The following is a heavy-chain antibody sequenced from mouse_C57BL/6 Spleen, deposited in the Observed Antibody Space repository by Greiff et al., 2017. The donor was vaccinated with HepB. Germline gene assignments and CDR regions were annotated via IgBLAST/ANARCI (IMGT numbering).Heavy chain of an antibody. Sequence: VQVVESGAELARPGASVKMSCKASGYTFTSYTMHWVKQRPGQGLEWIGYINPSSGYTKYNQKFKDKATLTADKSSSTAYMQLSSLTSEDSAVYYCGWLLYWGQGTTLTVSS. CDR3: GWLLY. CDR1: GYTFTSYT. CDR2: INPSSGYT. J-gene: IGHJ2*01. D-gene: IGHD2-3*01. V-gene: IGHV1-4*01.